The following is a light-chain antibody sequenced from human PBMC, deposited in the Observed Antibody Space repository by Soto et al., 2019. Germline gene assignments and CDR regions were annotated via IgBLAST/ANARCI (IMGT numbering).Light chain of an antibody. Sequence: IVMAQTPASQSVSPGERATLSCRPSQSVSSNLAWYQQKPGQAPRLLIYGASTSATGIPARFSGSASGSEFPLTISSQQSEDSAGYYCQQYNSRRSTFGQGTRL. J-gene: IGKJ5*01. CDR1: QSVSSN. CDR2: GAS. CDR3: QQYNSRRST. V-gene: IGKV3-15*01.